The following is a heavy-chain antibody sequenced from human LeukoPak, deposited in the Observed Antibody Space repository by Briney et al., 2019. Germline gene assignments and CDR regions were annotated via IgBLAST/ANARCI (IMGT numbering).Heavy chain of an antibody. Sequence: PSETLSLTCAVSGGSISSSNWWSWVRPPPGKGLEWIGEIYHSGSTNYNPSLKSRVTISVDKSKNQFSLKLSSVTAADTAVYYCATSTLYYDPYYYYYMDVWGKGTTVTVSS. D-gene: IGHD3-3*01. CDR1: GGSISSSNW. CDR3: ATSTLYYDPYYYYYMDV. CDR2: IYHSGST. V-gene: IGHV4-4*02. J-gene: IGHJ6*03.